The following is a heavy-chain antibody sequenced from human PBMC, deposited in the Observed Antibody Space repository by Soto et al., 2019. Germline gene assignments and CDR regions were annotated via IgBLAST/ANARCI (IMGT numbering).Heavy chain of an antibody. CDR3: ARDPLRAQQLVRWFDP. V-gene: IGHV3-33*01. CDR2: IWYDGSNK. D-gene: IGHD6-13*01. J-gene: IGHJ5*02. Sequence: SLRLSCAASGFTFSSYGMHWVRQAPGKGLEWVAVIWYDGSNKYYADSVKGRFTISRDNSKNTLYLQMNSLRAEDTAVYYCARDPLRAQQLVRWFDPWGQGTLVTVSS. CDR1: GFTFSSYG.